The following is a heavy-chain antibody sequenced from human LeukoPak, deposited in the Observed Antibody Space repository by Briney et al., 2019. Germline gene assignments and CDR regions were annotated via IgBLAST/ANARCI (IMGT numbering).Heavy chain of an antibody. Sequence: PGGSLRLSCAASGFTFSSYGMHWVRQAPGKGLEWVAVIWYDGSNKYYADSVKGRFTISRDNSKNALYLQMNSLRAEDTAVYYCAKGRDIVVVPAAISYYFDYWGQGTLVTVSS. CDR1: GFTFSSYG. V-gene: IGHV3-33*06. CDR2: IWYDGSNK. D-gene: IGHD2-2*01. CDR3: AKGRDIVVVPAAISYYFDY. J-gene: IGHJ4*02.